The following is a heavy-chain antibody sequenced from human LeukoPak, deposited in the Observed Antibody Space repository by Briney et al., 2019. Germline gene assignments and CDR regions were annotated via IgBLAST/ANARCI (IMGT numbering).Heavy chain of an antibody. V-gene: IGHV3-9*01. CDR2: ISWNSSNI. Sequence: PGGSLRLSCAASGFTFDDYAMHWVRQAPGKGLEWVSVISWNSSNIDYADSVKGRFTISRDNAKNSLYVQMNSLRPEDTALYYCAKEGARLGTAVSGPFDYWGQGTLVTVSP. CDR1: GFTFDDYA. D-gene: IGHD6-19*01. J-gene: IGHJ4*02. CDR3: AKEGARLGTAVSGPFDY.